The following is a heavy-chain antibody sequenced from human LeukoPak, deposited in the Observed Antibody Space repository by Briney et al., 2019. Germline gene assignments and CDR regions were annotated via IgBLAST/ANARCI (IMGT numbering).Heavy chain of an antibody. J-gene: IGHJ6*03. D-gene: IGHD4-23*01. CDR2: ISAYNGNT. Sequence: GASVKVSCKASGYTFTNYGITWMRQAPGQGLEWMGWISAYNGNTNYAQKLQGRVTMTTDTSTSTAYMELRSLRSDDTAVYYCARGIDHDYGGNLNYYYYYMDVWGKGTTVTVSS. V-gene: IGHV1-18*01. CDR3: ARGIDHDYGGNLNYYYYYMDV. CDR1: GYTFTNYG.